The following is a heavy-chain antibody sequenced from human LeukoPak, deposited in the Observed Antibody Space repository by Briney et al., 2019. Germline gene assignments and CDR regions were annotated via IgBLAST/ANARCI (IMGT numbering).Heavy chain of an antibody. J-gene: IGHJ4*01. CDR2: ISSSSSYI. CDR3: AWPQYCGGDCYRAGAIDY. CDR1: GFTFSSYS. Sequence: GGSLRLSCAASGFTFSSYSMNWVRQAPGKGLEWVSSISSSSSYIYYADSVKGRFTISRDNAKNSLYLQMNSLRAEDTAVYYCAWPQYCGGDCYRAGAIDYWGQGTLVTVSS. V-gene: IGHV3-21*01. D-gene: IGHD2-21*02.